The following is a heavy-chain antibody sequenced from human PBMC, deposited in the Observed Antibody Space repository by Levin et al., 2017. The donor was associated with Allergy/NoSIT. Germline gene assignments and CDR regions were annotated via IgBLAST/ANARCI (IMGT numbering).Heavy chain of an antibody. CDR3: AKDGGIAARPHGYFDY. CDR2: ISGSGGST. D-gene: IGHD6-6*01. Sequence: GESLKISCAASGFTFSSYAMSWVRQAPGKGLEWVSAISGSGGSTYYADSVKGRFTISRDNSKNTLYLQMNSLRAEDTAVYYCAKDGGIAARPHGYFDYWGQGTLVTVSS. V-gene: IGHV3-23*01. J-gene: IGHJ4*02. CDR1: GFTFSSYA.